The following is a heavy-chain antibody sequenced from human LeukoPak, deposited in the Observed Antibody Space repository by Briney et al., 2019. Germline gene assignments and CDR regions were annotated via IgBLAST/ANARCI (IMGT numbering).Heavy chain of an antibody. CDR2: ISSSSSYI. Sequence: GGSLRLSCAASGFTFSSYSMHWVRQAPGKGLEWVSSISSSSSYIYYADSVKGRFTISRDNAKNSLYLQMNSLRAEDTAVYYCASELGYCSSTSCPWRAFDIWGQGTMVTVSS. V-gene: IGHV3-21*01. J-gene: IGHJ3*02. D-gene: IGHD2-2*01. CDR1: GFTFSSYS. CDR3: ASELGYCSSTSCPWRAFDI.